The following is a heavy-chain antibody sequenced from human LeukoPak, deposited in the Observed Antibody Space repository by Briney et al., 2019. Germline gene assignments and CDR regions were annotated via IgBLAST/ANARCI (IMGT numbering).Heavy chain of an antibody. V-gene: IGHV3-23*01. D-gene: IGHD3-10*01. CDR1: GFTFSSYA. CDR3: AKGQGYYGSGSYKEYFQH. CDR2: ISGSADST. Sequence: GGSLRLSCAASGFTFSSYAMSWVRQAPGKGLEWVAAISGSADSTYYADSVKGRFTTSSDNPKNTMYLQMNSLRAEDTAVYYCAKGQGYYGSGSYKEYFQHWGQGTLVTVSS. J-gene: IGHJ1*01.